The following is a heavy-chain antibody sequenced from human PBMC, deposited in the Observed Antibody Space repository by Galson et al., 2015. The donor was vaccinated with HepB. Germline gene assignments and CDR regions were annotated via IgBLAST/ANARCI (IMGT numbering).Heavy chain of an antibody. J-gene: IGHJ3*02. V-gene: IGHV5-51*01. D-gene: IGHD2-21*02. Sequence: QSGAEVKKPGESLKISCKDSGYSFTSYWIGWVRQMPGKGLEWMGIIYPGDSDTRYSPSFQGQVTISADKSISTAYLQWSSLKASDTAMYYCAREGCGGDCYQILSSAFDIWGQGTMVTVSS. CDR2: IYPGDSDT. CDR3: AREGCGGDCYQILSSAFDI. CDR1: GYSFTSYW.